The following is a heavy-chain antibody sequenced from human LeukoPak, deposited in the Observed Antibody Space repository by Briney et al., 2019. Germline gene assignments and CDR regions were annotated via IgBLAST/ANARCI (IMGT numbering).Heavy chain of an antibody. D-gene: IGHD3-16*01. Sequence: GGSLRLSCAASGFTFSDAWMTWVRQPPGKGLEWVGLIKSKTDGGTTDYAAPVKGRFTISRDDSKTTVHLQMNSLKTEDTAVYYCTTGISLAADYWGQGTLVTVSS. CDR1: GFTFSDAW. V-gene: IGHV3-15*01. CDR2: IKSKTDGGTT. CDR3: TTGISLAADY. J-gene: IGHJ4*02.